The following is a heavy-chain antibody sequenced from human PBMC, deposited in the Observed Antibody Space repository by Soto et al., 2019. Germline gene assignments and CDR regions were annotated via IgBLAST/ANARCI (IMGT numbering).Heavy chain of an antibody. Sequence: QVQLVESGGGVVQPGKSLRLSCAASGFTFSSYAIHWVRQAPGKGLEWVAAISYDGSSQNYADSGKGRFTISRDNSKQTLSLQLNSLSAEDAAVYYWARPAIVFNSRASDLDYWGQGTLVTVSS. CDR1: GFTFSSYA. CDR3: ARPAIVFNSRASDLDY. J-gene: IGHJ4*02. V-gene: IGHV3-30-3*01. D-gene: IGHD1-26*01. CDR2: ISYDGSSQ.